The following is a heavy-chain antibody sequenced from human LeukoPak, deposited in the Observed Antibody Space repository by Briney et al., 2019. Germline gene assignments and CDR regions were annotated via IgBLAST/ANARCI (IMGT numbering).Heavy chain of an antibody. Sequence: SVKVSGKASGGTFSSYAISWVRQAPGQGLEWMGRIIPIFGTANYAQKFQGRVTITTDESTSTAYMELSSLRSEHTAVYYCARAQLWSPWYFDYWGQGTLVTVSS. CDR3: ARAQLWSPWYFDY. CDR2: IIPIFGTA. D-gene: IGHD5-18*01. CDR1: GGTFSSYA. J-gene: IGHJ4*02. V-gene: IGHV1-69*05.